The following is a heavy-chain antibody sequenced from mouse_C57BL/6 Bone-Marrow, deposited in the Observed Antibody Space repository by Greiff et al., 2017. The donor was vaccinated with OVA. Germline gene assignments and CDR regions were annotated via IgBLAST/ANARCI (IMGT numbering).Heavy chain of an antibody. V-gene: IGHV1-50*01. J-gene: IGHJ3*01. CDR3: ASAVLAY. CDR2: IDPSDSYT. CDR1: GYTFTSYW. Sequence: QVQLQQPGAELVKPGASVKLSCKASGYTFTSYWMPWVKQRPGQGLDWIGEIDPSDSYTNYNKKFKGKDTLTVDTSSSTAYMQLNSLTSEYSAVYYCASAVLAYWGQGTLVTVSA.